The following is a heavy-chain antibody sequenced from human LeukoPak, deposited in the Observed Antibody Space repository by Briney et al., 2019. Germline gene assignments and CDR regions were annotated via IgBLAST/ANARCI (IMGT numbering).Heavy chain of an antibody. J-gene: IGHJ5*02. CDR3: ARSLPATVGNWLDP. V-gene: IGHV6-1*01. CDR2: TYYRSNWYN. D-gene: IGHD2-2*01. CDR1: GDSVSSNSAA. Sequence: SQTLSPTCAISGDSVSSNSAAWNWIRQSPSRGLEWLGRTYYRSNWYNNYTVSVKSRITINADTSKNQFSLQLNSVTPEDTAVYYCARSLPATVGNWLDPWGQGTLVIVSS.